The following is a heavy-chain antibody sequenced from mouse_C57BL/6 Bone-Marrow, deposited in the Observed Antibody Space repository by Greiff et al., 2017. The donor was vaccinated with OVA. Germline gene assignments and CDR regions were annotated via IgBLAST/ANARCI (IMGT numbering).Heavy chain of an antibody. D-gene: IGHD4-1*01. CDR3: ARHWVWGDY. J-gene: IGHJ4*01. CDR2: ISSGGSYT. V-gene: IGHV5-6*02. Sequence: DVKLVESGGDLVKPGGSLKLSCAASGFTFSSYGMSWVRQTPDKRLEWVATISSGGSYTYYPDSVKGRFTISRDNAKNTLYLQMSSLKSEDTAMYYCARHWVWGDYWGQGTSVTVSS. CDR1: GFTFSSYG.